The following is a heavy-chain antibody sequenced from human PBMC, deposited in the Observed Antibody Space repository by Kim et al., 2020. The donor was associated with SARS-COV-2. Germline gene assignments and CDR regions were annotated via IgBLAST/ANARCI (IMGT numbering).Heavy chain of an antibody. V-gene: IGHV4-4*02. Sequence: SETLSLTCAVSGGSISSSNWWSWVRQPPGKGLEWIGEIYHSGSTNYNPSLKSRVTISVDKSKNQFSLKLSSVTAADTAVYYGAGDRKLRGYGSGSYYGPLGYWGQGTLVTVSS. J-gene: IGHJ4*02. CDR2: IYHSGST. D-gene: IGHD3-10*01. CDR1: GGSISSSNW. CDR3: AGDRKLRGYGSGSYYGPLGY.